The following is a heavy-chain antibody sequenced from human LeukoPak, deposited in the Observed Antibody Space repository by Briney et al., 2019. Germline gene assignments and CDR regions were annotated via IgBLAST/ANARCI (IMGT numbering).Heavy chain of an antibody. D-gene: IGHD3-10*01. CDR2: INPSGGST. V-gene: IGHV1-46*01. CDR1: GYTFTNYY. Sequence: ASVKVSCKASGYTFTNYYMHWVRQAPGQGLEWMGIINPSGGSTSYAQKFQGRVTMTRNTSISTAYMELSSLRSEDTAVYYCARDYYGSGIYYYYYMDVWGKGTTVTISS. J-gene: IGHJ6*03. CDR3: ARDYYGSGIYYYYYMDV.